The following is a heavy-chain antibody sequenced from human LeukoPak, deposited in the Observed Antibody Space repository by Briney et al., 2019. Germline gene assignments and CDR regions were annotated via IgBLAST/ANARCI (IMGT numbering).Heavy chain of an antibody. D-gene: IGHD4-23*01. Sequence: GRSLRLSCAASGFTFSNYDMHWVRQAPGKGLEWVAVIWYDGSNKYYADSVKGRFTISRDNSKNTLYLQMNSLRAEDTAVYYCARDDYGGKLDIWGQGTVVTVSS. CDR1: GFTFSNYD. CDR3: ARDDYGGKLDI. V-gene: IGHV3-33*01. CDR2: IWYDGSNK. J-gene: IGHJ3*02.